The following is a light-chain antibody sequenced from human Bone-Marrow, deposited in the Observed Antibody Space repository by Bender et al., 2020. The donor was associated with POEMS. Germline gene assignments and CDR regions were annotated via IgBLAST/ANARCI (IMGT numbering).Light chain of an antibody. CDR3: CSYAVSGTYV. J-gene: IGLJ1*01. V-gene: IGLV2-23*01. CDR1: NNDIGTYNL. CDR2: EGN. Sequence: QSALTQPASVSGSPGQSVTISCTGTNNDIGTYNLVSWYQQHPGKAPALIIYEGNKRPSGISYRFSASKSGNTASLTISGLQTEDEADYYCCSYAVSGTYVFGTGTTVTVL.